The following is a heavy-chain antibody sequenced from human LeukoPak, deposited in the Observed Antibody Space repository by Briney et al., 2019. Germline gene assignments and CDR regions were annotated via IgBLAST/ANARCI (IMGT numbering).Heavy chain of an antibody. Sequence: PGGSLTLSCAASGFTFCSYAMHWVRQAPGKGLEWVAVISYDGSNKYYADSVKGRFTISRDNSKNTLYLQMNSLRAEDTAVYYCARDPGGGLPSWFDPWGQGTLVTVSS. D-gene: IGHD3-16*01. CDR2: ISYDGSNK. V-gene: IGHV3-30-3*01. CDR3: ARDPGGGLPSWFDP. CDR1: GFTFCSYA. J-gene: IGHJ5*02.